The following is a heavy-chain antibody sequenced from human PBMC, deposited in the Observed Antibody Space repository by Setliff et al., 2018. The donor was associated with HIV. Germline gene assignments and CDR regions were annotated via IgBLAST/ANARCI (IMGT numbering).Heavy chain of an antibody. CDR3: ARDGGRYIYGGDFDY. CDR1: GYTFTSYS. Sequence: ASVKVSCKSSGYTFTSYSMHWVRQAPGQGLEWMGIINPSGGSTSYAQKFQGRVTMTRDTSTSTVYMELSSLRSEDTAVYYFARDGGRYIYGGDFDYWGQGTLVTVSS. V-gene: IGHV1-46*03. D-gene: IGHD5-18*01. J-gene: IGHJ4*02. CDR2: INPSGGST.